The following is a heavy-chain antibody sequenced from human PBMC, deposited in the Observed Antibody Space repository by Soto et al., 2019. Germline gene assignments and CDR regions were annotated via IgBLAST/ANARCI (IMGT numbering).Heavy chain of an antibody. Sequence: PSETLSLTCAVSGGSISSSNWWSWVRQPPGKGLEWIGEIYHSGSTNYNPSLKSRVTISVDKSKNQFSLKLSSVTAADTAVYYCARAPRGNYGYPSYFDYWGPGTLVTVS. CDR1: GGSISSSNW. CDR2: IYHSGST. J-gene: IGHJ4*02. CDR3: ARAPRGNYGYPSYFDY. V-gene: IGHV4-4*02. D-gene: IGHD3-10*01.